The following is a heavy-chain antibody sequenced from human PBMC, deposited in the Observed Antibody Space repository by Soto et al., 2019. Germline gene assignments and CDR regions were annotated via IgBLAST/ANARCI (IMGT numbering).Heavy chain of an antibody. V-gene: IGHV1-69*06. D-gene: IGHD5-12*01. J-gene: IGHJ6*02. Sequence: ASVKVACKASGGSFSTYAISWLRQAPGQGLEWIGGIIPIFGTPNYAQKFQCRVTITADISTSTAYLELNSLRSEATAVYYCAAPSPDGYQGPDASTYYYYGLDFWGQGTRGIVCS. CDR2: IIPIFGTP. CDR1: GGSFSTYA. CDR3: AAPSPDGYQGPDASTYYYYGLDF.